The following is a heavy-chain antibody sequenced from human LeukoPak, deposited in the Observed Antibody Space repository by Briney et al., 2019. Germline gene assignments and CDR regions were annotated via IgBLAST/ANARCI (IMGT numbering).Heavy chain of an antibody. V-gene: IGHV3-48*01. CDR2: ISSSSSTI. D-gene: IGHD2-2*01. CDR1: GFTFSSYA. CDR3: ARDQCSSTSCNFDY. Sequence: GGSLRLSCAASGFTFSSYAMNWVRQAPGKGLEWVSYISSSSSTIYYADSVKGRFTISRDNAKNSLYLQMNSLRAEDTAVYYCARDQCSSTSCNFDYWGQGTLVTVSS. J-gene: IGHJ4*02.